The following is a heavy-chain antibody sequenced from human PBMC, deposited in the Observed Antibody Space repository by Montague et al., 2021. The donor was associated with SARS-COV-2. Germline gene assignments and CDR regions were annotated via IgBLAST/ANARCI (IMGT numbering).Heavy chain of an antibody. CDR1: GGSISSGGYY. Sequence: SETLSLTCTVSGGSISSGGYYWSWIRQHPGKGLEWIGYIYYSGSTNYNPSLKSRVTISVDTSKNQFSLKLSSVTAADTAVYYCARASITMVRGVTRWYFDLWGRGTLVTVSS. CDR3: ARASITMVRGVTRWYFDL. CDR2: IYYSGST. J-gene: IGHJ2*01. V-gene: IGHV4-61*08. D-gene: IGHD3-10*01.